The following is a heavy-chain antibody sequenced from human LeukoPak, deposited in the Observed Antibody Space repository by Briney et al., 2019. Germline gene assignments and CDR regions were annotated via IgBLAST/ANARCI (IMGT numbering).Heavy chain of an antibody. CDR2: ISWNSGSI. CDR3: AASNWFDP. J-gene: IGHJ5*02. V-gene: IGHV3-9*01. CDR1: GFTFDDYA. Sequence: PGGSLRLSCAASGFTFDDYAMHWVRQAPGKGLEWVSGISWNSGSIGYADSVKGRFTISRDNAKNSLYLQMNSLRAEDTALYYCAASNWFDPWGQGTLVTVSS.